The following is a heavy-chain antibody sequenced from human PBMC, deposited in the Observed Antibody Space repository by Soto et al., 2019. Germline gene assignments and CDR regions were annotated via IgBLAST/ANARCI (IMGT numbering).Heavy chain of an antibody. Sequence: ASVEVSCKASGYTFTGYYMHWVRQAPGQGLEWMGWINPNSGGTNYAQKFQGWVTMTRDTSISTAYMELSRLRSDDTAVYYCATDRPLRYFDWVQGGPSYGMDVWGQGTTVTVSS. J-gene: IGHJ6*02. CDR2: INPNSGGT. D-gene: IGHD3-9*01. CDR3: ATDRPLRYFDWVQGGPSYGMDV. CDR1: GYTFTGYY. V-gene: IGHV1-2*04.